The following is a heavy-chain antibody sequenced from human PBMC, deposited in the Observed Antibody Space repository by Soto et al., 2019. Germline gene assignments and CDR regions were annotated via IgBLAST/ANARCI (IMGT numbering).Heavy chain of an antibody. CDR3: VRDPYGPGIFDY. CDR1: GFIFSGYG. CDR2: IWHDGSNK. V-gene: IGHV3-33*01. J-gene: IGHJ4*02. D-gene: IGHD1-1*01. Sequence: GGSLRLSCAASGFIFSGYGMHWVRQAPGKGLEWVAVIWHDGSNKYYADSVKGRFTISRDNTANTMYLQMNSLRAQDTAVYYCVRDPYGPGIFDYWGQGTLVTVSS.